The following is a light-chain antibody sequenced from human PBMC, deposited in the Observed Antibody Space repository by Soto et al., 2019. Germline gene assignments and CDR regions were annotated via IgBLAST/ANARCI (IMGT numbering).Light chain of an antibody. V-gene: IGKV3-20*01. CDR3: QQYGSSPLT. Sequence: ITQSPDTLSLYPGEGLTLTCRASQSISRTLAWYQQRPGQAPRLLIYGASSRATGIPDRFSGSGSGTDFTLTISRLEPEDFAVYYSQQYGSSPLTCGQGTRLEIK. J-gene: IGKJ5*01. CDR2: GAS. CDR1: QSISRT.